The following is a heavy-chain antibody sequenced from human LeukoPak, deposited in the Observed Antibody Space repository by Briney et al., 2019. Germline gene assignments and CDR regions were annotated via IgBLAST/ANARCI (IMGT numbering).Heavy chain of an antibody. CDR3: ARVDDSSGWYVFDY. Sequence: KPGGSLRLSCAASGFTFSDYYMSWIRQAPGKGLEWVSYISSSGGTIYYADSVKGRFTISRDNAKNSLYLQMNSLRAEDTAVYYCARVDDSSGWYVFDYWGQGTLVTVSS. D-gene: IGHD6-13*01. V-gene: IGHV3-11*04. CDR2: ISSSGGTI. J-gene: IGHJ4*02. CDR1: GFTFSDYY.